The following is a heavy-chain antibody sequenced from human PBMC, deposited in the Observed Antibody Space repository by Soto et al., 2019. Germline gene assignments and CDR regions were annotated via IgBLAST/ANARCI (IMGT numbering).Heavy chain of an antibody. D-gene: IGHD5-12*01. CDR1: GFTFSSYA. J-gene: IGHJ4*02. CDR3: AKEGRYSGYDLGY. Sequence: PGGFLRLSCAASGFTFSSYAMSWVREAQWKGLEWVSAISGSGGITYYADSVKGRFTISRDNSKNTRYLQMNGVRPDDTAVYCGAKEGRYSGYDLGYWGQGTMVTVAS. V-gene: IGHV3-23*01. CDR2: ISGSGGIT.